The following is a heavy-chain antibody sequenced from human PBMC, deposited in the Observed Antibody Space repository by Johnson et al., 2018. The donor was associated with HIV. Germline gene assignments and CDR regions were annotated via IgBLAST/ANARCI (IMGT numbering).Heavy chain of an antibody. D-gene: IGHD3-16*01. CDR2: ISYDGSNQ. V-gene: IGHV3-30*04. Sequence: QVQLVESGGGVVQPGRSLRLSCTASGFTFSNYAIHWVRQAPGKGLEWVTVISYDGSNQYYADSVKGRFTISRDNSKNTLYLQMYSLRAEDTAVYYCARMGGHHGFDIWGEGTMVTVSS. CDR1: GFTFSNYA. J-gene: IGHJ3*02. CDR3: ARMGGHHGFDI.